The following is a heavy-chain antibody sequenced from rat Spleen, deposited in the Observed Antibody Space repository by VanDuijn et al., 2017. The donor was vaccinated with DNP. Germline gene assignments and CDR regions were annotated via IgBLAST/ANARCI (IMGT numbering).Heavy chain of an antibody. CDR2: ITSSGGST. CDR3: ARAVLITTVVTGDYFDY. J-gene: IGHJ2*01. Sequence: EVQLVESGGDLVQPGRSLKLSCVASGFTFNNYWMTWIRQVPGKGLEWVASITSSGGSTYYPDSVKGRFTIPRDNAKNTLYLQMNSLRSEDTATYYCARAVLITTVVTGDYFDYWGQGVMVTVSS. V-gene: IGHV5-31*01. D-gene: IGHD1-1*01. CDR1: GFTFNNYW.